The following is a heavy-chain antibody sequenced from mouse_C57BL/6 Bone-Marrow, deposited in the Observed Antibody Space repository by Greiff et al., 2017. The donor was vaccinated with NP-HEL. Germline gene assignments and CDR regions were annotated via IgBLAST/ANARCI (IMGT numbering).Heavy chain of an antibody. D-gene: IGHD3-2*02. J-gene: IGHJ2*01. CDR1: GYTFTSYW. Sequence: QVQLQQPGTELVKPGASVKLSCKASGYTFTSYWMHWLKQRPGQGLEWIGNINPNNGGTNANEKFKTKATLTVDKSTSTAFLQLSRLASEDDAVYNYAREAGYGFYYWGQGTTPTV. CDR3: AREAGYGFYY. V-gene: IGHV1-53*01. CDR2: INPNNGGT.